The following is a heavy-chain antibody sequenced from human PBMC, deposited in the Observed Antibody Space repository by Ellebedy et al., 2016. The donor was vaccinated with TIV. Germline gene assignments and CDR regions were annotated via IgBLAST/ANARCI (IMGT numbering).Heavy chain of an antibody. J-gene: IGHJ4*02. V-gene: IGHV3-7*01. CDR3: ARDVPAAKGDH. CDR2: MNQDGSER. D-gene: IGHD2-2*01. Sequence: GESLKISCEASGFSFSSYAMSWVRQAPGKGLEWVANMNQDGSERYSVDSVKGRFIISRDNAKNSLYLQMNSLRAEDTAVYYCARDVPAAKGDHWGQGTLVTVSS. CDR1: GFSFSSYA.